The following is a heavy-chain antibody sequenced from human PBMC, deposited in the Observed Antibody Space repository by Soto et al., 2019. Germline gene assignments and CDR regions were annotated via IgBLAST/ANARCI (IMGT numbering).Heavy chain of an antibody. V-gene: IGHV5-51*01. Sequence: GESLKISCKGSGYSFTSYWIGWVRQMPGKGLEWMGIIYPGDSDTRYSPSFQGQVTISADKSISTAYLQWSSLKASDTAMYYCARLVKWELLDYYYGMDVWGQGTTVTVSS. D-gene: IGHD1-26*01. J-gene: IGHJ6*02. CDR2: IYPGDSDT. CDR1: GYSFTSYW. CDR3: ARLVKWELLDYYYGMDV.